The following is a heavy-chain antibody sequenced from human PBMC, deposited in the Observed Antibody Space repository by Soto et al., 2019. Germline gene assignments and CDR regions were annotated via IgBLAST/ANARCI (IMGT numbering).Heavy chain of an antibody. J-gene: IGHJ4*02. V-gene: IGHV1-2*02. CDR1: GYTFTGYY. D-gene: IGHD5-18*01. CDR3: ARGGYSDESESLEY. Sequence: QVQLVHSGAEVKKTGASVKVSCKASGYTFTGYYMHWVRQAPGQGLEWMGWIDPNSGDTNYAQKFQGRVIMTRDTSINTAYLELSRLRSDDTAVYYCARGGYSDESESLEYWGQGPLVTVSS. CDR2: IDPNSGDT.